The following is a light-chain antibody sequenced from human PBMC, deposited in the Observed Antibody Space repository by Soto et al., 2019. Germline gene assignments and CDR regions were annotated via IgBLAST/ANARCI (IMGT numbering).Light chain of an antibody. CDR2: DAS. V-gene: IGKV1-5*01. J-gene: IGKJ1*01. CDR3: QQYNGHSTWT. Sequence: DIQMTQSPSTLSASVGDRVTITCRARQSISRWLAWYQLKPGKAPKVLIWDASTLQRGVPSRFSGSGSGTEFTLTISRLQHDDFETYYCQQYNGHSTWTFGQGTKVDIK. CDR1: QSISRW.